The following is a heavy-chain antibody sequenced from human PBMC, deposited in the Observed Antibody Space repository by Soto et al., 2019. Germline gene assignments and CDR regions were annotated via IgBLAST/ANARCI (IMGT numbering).Heavy chain of an antibody. V-gene: IGHV4-59*01. CDR2: IYYSGST. CDR1: SDSISIYY. Sequence: SETLSLTSTACSDSISIYYCTVLLQPPGKGLEWIGDIYYSGSTNYNPSLKSRVTISVDPSKHQFSLKLSSVTAADSAVYYCARVPEKWLDPWGQGSLVTVSS. J-gene: IGHJ5*02. CDR3: ARVPEKWLDP.